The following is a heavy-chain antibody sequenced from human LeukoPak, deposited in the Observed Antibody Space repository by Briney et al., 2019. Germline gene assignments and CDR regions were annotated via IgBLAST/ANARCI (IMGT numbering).Heavy chain of an antibody. CDR3: ARGPQSSGSYSVDY. D-gene: IGHD1-26*01. Sequence: PSDTLSLTCTVSGGSISSYYWTWIRQPAGKGLEWIGRIYSSGSTNYNPSLKSRVTMSVDTSKNQFSLRLSSVTAADAAVYYCARGPQSSGSYSVDYWGQGTLVTVSS. V-gene: IGHV4-4*07. J-gene: IGHJ4*02. CDR1: GGSISSYY. CDR2: IYSSGST.